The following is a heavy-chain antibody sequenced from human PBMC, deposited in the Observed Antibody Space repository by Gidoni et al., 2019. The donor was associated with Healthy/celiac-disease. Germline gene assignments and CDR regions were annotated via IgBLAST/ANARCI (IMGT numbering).Heavy chain of an antibody. Sequence: QVQLVESGGGVVQPGRSLRLSCAASGFTFRSYAMHWVRQAPGKGLEWVAGISYDGSHKDYADSVKGRFTISRDNSKNTLYLQMNSLRAEDTAVYYCARDAAAAGTLGWFDPWGQGTLVTVSS. V-gene: IGHV3-30-3*01. CDR3: ARDAAAAGTLGWFDP. J-gene: IGHJ5*02. CDR2: ISYDGSHK. D-gene: IGHD6-13*01. CDR1: GFTFRSYA.